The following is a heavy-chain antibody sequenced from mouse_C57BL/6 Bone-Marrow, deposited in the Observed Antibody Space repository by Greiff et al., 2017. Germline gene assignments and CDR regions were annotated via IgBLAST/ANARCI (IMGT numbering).Heavy chain of an antibody. D-gene: IGHD2-5*01. J-gene: IGHJ4*01. CDR2: IHPNSGST. V-gene: IGHV1-64*01. CDR3: AREFIVTTRYYAMDY. Sequence: QVQLQQPGAELVKPGASVKLSCKASGYTFTSYWMHWVKQRPGQGLEWIGMIHPNSGSTNYNEKFKSKATLTVDKSSSTAYMQLSSLTSEDSSVYYCAREFIVTTRYYAMDYWCQGTSVTVSS. CDR1: GYTFTSYW.